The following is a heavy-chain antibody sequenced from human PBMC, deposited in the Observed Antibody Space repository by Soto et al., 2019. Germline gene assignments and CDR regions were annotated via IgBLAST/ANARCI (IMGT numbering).Heavy chain of an antibody. CDR2: ISAYNGNT. V-gene: IGHV1-18*01. Sequence: ASVKVSCEASGYTFTRYGISWVRQAPGQGLEWMGWISAYNGNTNYAQKLQGRVTMTTDTSTSTAYMELRSLRSDDTAVYYCARDPGYYDSSGYSVFDYWGQGTLVTVSS. CDR3: ARDPGYYDSSGYSVFDY. D-gene: IGHD3-22*01. CDR1: GYTFTRYG. J-gene: IGHJ4*02.